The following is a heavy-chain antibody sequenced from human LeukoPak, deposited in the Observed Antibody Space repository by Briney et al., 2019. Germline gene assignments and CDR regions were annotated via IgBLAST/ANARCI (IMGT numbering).Heavy chain of an antibody. V-gene: IGHV4-39*01. CDR3: ARWSYYFDY. CDR1: GGSISSSSAY. J-gene: IGHJ4*02. CDR2: IYYSKNT. D-gene: IGHD3-10*01. Sequence: PSETLSLTCTVSGGSISSSSAYWGWIRQPPGKGLEWIGSIYYSKNTYYNPSLKSRVTISADTSKNQFSLKLSSVTAADTAVYYCARWSYYFDYWGQGTLVTVSS.